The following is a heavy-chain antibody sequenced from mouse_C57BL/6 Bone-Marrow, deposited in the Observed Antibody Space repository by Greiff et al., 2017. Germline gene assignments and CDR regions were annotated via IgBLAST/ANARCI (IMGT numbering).Heavy chain of an antibody. CDR1: GYTFTSYC. V-gene: IGHV1-5*01. J-gene: IGHJ4*01. D-gene: IGHD2-13*01. CDR2: IYPGNSDT. Sequence: VQLQQSGTVLARPGASVKMSCKTSGYTFTSYCMHWVKQRPGQGLEWIGAIYPGNSDTSYNQKFKGKAKLTAVTSASTAYMELSSLTNGVSADYYGTRDCDCHEDYYALDYWGQGTSVTVSA. CDR3: TRDCDCHEDYYALDY.